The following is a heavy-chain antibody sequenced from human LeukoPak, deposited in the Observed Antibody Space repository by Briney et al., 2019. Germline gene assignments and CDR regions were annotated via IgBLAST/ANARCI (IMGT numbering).Heavy chain of an antibody. CDR1: GYTFTGYY. CDR3: ASSIRYFDWLLDY. V-gene: IGHV1-2*02. CDR2: INPNSGGT. Sequence: ASVKVSCKASGYTFTGYYMHWVRQAPGQGLEWMGWINPNSGGTNYAQKFQGRVTMTRETSISTAYMELSRLRSDDTAVYYCASSIRYFDWLLDYWGQGTLVTVSS. D-gene: IGHD3-9*01. J-gene: IGHJ4*02.